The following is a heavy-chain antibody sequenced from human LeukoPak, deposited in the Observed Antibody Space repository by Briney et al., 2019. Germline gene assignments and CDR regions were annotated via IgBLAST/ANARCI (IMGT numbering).Heavy chain of an antibody. J-gene: IGHJ4*02. V-gene: IGHV6-1*01. Sequence: SQTLSLTCAISGDSVFSNSAAWHWIRQSPSRGLEWLGSTYHRSKWYNDYALSVIGRISVNPDPPKNQFTLQLNSVTPEDTAVYYCARGVSYSFDYWGQGTLVTVSS. CDR2: TYHRSKWYN. D-gene: IGHD1-26*01. CDR3: ARGVSYSFDY. CDR1: GDSVFSNSAA.